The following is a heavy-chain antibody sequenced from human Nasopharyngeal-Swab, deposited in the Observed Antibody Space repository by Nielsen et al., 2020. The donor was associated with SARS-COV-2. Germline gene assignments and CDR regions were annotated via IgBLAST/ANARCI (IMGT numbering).Heavy chain of an antibody. CDR2: ISAYHGNT. CDR3: ARDEDVVRGVNGGEIYYYYYGMDV. J-gene: IGHJ6*02. CDR1: GYTFTSYG. D-gene: IGHD3-10*01. V-gene: IGHV1-18*01. Sequence: ASVKVSCKASGYTFTSYGISWVRQAPGQGLEWMGWISAYHGNTNYAQKLQGRVTMTTDTSTSTAYMELRSLRSDDTAVDYCARDEDVVRGVNGGEIYYYYYGMDVWGQGTTVTVSS.